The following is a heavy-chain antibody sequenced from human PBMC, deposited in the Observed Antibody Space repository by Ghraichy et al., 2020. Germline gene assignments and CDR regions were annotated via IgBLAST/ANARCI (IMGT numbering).Heavy chain of an antibody. D-gene: IGHD3-10*01. CDR1: GYSISSGYY. CDR2: IYHSGST. Sequence: SETLSLTCTVSGYSISSGYYWGWIRQPPGKGLEWIGSIYHSGSTYYNPSLKSRVTISVDTSKNQFSLNLSSVTAADTAVYYCARGAPYGSGSYSDYWGQGTLVTVSS. CDR3: ARGAPYGSGSYSDY. J-gene: IGHJ4*02. V-gene: IGHV4-38-2*02.